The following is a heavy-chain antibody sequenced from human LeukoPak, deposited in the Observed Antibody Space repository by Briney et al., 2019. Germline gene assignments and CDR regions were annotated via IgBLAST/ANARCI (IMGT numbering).Heavy chain of an antibody. CDR3: ARLYGYSFAVSRKYFDY. D-gene: IGHD5-24*01. J-gene: IGHJ4*02. CDR2: IYYSGST. CDR1: GGSISSGDYY. Sequence: SETLSLTCTVSGGSISSGDYYWGWIRQPPGKGLEWIVSIYYSGSTYYNPSLTSRVTISVDTSKNQFSLKLSSVTAADTAVYYCARLYGYSFAVSRKYFDYWGQGTLVTVPS. V-gene: IGHV4-39*01.